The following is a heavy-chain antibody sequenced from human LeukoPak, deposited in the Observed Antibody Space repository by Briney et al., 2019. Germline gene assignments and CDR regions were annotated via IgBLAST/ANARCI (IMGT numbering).Heavy chain of an antibody. V-gene: IGHV3-23*01. J-gene: IGHJ4*02. CDR1: GFTFSTYA. CDR3: AKRSSYGYAVTTSLDY. CDR2: IVPSGDIT. Sequence: GGSLRLSCAASGFTFSTYAMTWVRQAPGKGLEWVSAIVPSGDITHYADSVKGRFTISRDNSKKTVSLQMNSLRAEDTAVYYCAKRSSYGYAVTTSLDYWGQGTLVIVSS. D-gene: IGHD5-18*01.